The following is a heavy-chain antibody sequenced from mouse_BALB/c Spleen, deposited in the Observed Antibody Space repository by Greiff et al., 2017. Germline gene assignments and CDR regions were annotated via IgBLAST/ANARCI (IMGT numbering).Heavy chain of an antibody. D-gene: IGHD2-14*01. J-gene: IGHJ4*01. V-gene: IGHV10-1*02. Sequence: EVKLVESGGGLVQPKGSLKLSCAASGFTFNTYAMNWVRQAPGKGLEWVARIRSKSNNYATYYDDSVKDRFTISRADSQSMLYLQMNNLKTEETAMYYGVRRGYRYDAHAMDYWGQGTSVTVSS. CDR3: VRRGYRYDAHAMDY. CDR1: GFTFNTYA. CDR2: IRSKSNNYAT.